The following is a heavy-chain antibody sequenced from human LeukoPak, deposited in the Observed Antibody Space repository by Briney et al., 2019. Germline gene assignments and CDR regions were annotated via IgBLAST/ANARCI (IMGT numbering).Heavy chain of an antibody. V-gene: IGHV1-2*02. Sequence: ASVKVSCKASGYTFTGYYMHWVRQAPGQGLEWMGWINPNSGGTNYAQKFQGRVTMTRDTSISTAYMELSRLRSDDTAAYYCARDGDNWNDVHFDYWGQGTLVTVSS. CDR1: GYTFTGYY. D-gene: IGHD1-1*01. J-gene: IGHJ4*02. CDR2: INPNSGGT. CDR3: ARDGDNWNDVHFDY.